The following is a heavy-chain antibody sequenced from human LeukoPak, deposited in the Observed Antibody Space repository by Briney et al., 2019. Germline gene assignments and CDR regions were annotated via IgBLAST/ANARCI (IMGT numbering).Heavy chain of an antibody. CDR1: GGSISSYY. D-gene: IGHD1-26*01. CDR3: ARVRSYYSAPYYFDY. Sequence: SETLSLTCTVSGGSISSYYWSWIRQPPGKGLERIGYIYYSGSPNYIPSLKSRLTISVDTSKNQFSLKLSSVTAADTAVYYCARVRSYYSAPYYFDYWGQGTLVTVSS. J-gene: IGHJ4*02. CDR2: IYYSGSP. V-gene: IGHV4-59*08.